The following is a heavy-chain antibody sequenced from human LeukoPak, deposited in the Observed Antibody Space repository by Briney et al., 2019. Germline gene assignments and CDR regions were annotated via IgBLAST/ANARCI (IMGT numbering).Heavy chain of an antibody. J-gene: IGHJ5*02. V-gene: IGHV1-18*01. CDR1: GYTFTSYG. D-gene: IGHD2-2*02. Sequence: GASVKVSCKASGYTFTSYGISWVRQAPGQGLEWMGWISAYTGNTNYAQKLQGRVTMTTDTSTSTAYMELRSLRSDDTAVYYCARVIVVVVPAAIPESEGWFDPWGQGTLVTVSS. CDR2: ISAYTGNT. CDR3: ARVIVVVVPAAIPESEGWFDP.